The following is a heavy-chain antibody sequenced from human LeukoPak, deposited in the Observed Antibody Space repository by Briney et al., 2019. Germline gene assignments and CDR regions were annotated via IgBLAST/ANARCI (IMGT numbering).Heavy chain of an antibody. CDR3: ARPPLGSYHAAFDI. CDR1: GYIFTSYW. J-gene: IGHJ3*02. CDR2: IYPGDSDT. Sequence: AGESLKISCKGSGYIFTSYWIGWVRQMPGKGLEWMGIIYPGDSDTRYSPSFQGQVTISVDKSISTAYLQWSSLKASDTAMYYCARPPLGSYHAAFDIWGQGTMVTVSS. V-gene: IGHV5-51*01. D-gene: IGHD1-26*01.